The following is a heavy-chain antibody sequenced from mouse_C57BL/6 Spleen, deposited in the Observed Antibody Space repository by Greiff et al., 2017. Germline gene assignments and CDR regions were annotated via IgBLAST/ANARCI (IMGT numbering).Heavy chain of an antibody. CDR3: ARRLLRYLAFAY. D-gene: IGHD1-1*01. CDR1: GYPFSSYW. CDR2: IYPGSGST. V-gene: IGHV1-55*01. Sequence: LQQPGPELLNPSPPVTMSCTSSGYPFSSYWITWFKQRPGPGLELIGDIYPGSGSTNYNEKFKSKATLTVDTSSSTAYMQLSSLTSEDSAVYYCARRLLRYLAFAYWGQGTLVTVSA. J-gene: IGHJ3*01.